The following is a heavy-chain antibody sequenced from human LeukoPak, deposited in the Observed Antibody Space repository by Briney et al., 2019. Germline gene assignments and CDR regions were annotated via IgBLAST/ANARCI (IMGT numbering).Heavy chain of an antibody. CDR3: ARGRSSSWYFYFDY. CDR2: INHSGST. V-gene: IGHV4-4*02. J-gene: IGHJ4*02. Sequence: SGTLSLTCAVSGGSISSSNWWSWIRQPPGKGLEWIGEINHSGSTNYNPSLKSRVTISVDTSKNQFSLKLSSVTAADTAVYYCARGRSSSWYFYFDYWGQGTLVTVSS. CDR1: GGSISSSNW. D-gene: IGHD6-13*01.